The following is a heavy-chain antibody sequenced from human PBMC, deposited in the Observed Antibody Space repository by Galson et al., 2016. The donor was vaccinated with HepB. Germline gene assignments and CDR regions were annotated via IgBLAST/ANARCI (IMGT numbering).Heavy chain of an antibody. J-gene: IGHJ4*02. CDR1: GYAFTNYW. D-gene: IGHD3-22*01. CDR2: IYPGDSDT. CDR3: ARHPKYYDTTCYFY. V-gene: IGHV5-51*01. Sequence: QSGAEVKKPGESLKISCKASGYAFTNYWIGWVRQMPGRGLEWMGIIYPGDSDTRYSPSFQGQVTISADKSIATAYLQWSSLEASDTAIYYCARHPKYYDTTCYFYWGQGTLVTVSS.